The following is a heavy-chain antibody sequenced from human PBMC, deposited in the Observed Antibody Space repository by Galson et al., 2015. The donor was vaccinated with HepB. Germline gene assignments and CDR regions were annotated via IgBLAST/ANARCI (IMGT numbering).Heavy chain of an antibody. J-gene: IGHJ4*02. D-gene: IGHD6-6*01. Sequence: QVQLQESGPGLVKPSETLSLTCAVYGGSFSGYYWSWIRQPPGEGLEWIGEIHHTGSTNYNPSLKSRVTISVDASKNQFSLRVSSVTAADTAVYYCAGPLSYISSSTKFYYNFWGQGILVTVSS. V-gene: IGHV4-34*01. CDR2: IHHTGST. CDR3: AGPLSYISSSTKFYYNF. CDR1: GGSFSGYY.